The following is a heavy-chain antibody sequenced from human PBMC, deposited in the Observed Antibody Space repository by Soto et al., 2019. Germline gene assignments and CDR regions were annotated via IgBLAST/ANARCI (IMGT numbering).Heavy chain of an antibody. D-gene: IGHD3-10*01. V-gene: IGHV3-30*18. CDR2: ISYDGSNE. CDR3: AKLVVLWFGESSDKGDY. J-gene: IGHJ4*02. CDR1: GFTFSRYG. Sequence: QVQLVESGGGVVQPGRSLRLSCAASGFTFSRYGMHWVRQAPGKGLEWVSVISYDGSNEFYEDSVKGRFTISRDNSKNTLYLQMNSLRAEDTAVYYCAKLVVLWFGESSDKGDYWGQATLVTVST.